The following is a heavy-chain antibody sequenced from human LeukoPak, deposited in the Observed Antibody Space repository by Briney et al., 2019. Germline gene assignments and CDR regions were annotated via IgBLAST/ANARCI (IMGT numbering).Heavy chain of an antibody. CDR1: GFTLIRHE. V-gene: IGHV3-48*03. CDR2: ISSSGSTI. Sequence: GGSLRLSCAASGFTLIRHEMNWVRQAPGKGLEWVSYISSSGSTIYYADSVKGRFTISRDNAKNSLYLQMNSLRAEDTAVYYCARDHDYGGNAVGYWGQGTLVTVSS. CDR3: ARDHDYGGNAVGY. D-gene: IGHD4-23*01. J-gene: IGHJ4*02.